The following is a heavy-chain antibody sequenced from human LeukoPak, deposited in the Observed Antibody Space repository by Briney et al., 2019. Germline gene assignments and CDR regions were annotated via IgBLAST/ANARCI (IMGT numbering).Heavy chain of an antibody. CDR2: MYPGDSDT. J-gene: IGHJ4*02. D-gene: IGHD5-12*01. Sequence: GESLKISCKGSGYSFTNYWIGWVRQMPGKGLEWMGIMYPGDSDTRYSPSFQGQVTISADKSISTAYLQWSGLKASDTAMYYCGRLLGVATIYYWGQGTLVTVSS. CDR1: GYSFTNYW. V-gene: IGHV5-51*01. CDR3: GRLLGVATIYY.